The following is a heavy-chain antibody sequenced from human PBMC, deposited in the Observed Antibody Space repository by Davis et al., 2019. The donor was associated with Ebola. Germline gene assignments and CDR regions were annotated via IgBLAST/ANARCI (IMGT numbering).Heavy chain of an antibody. Sequence: PGGSLRLSCKGSGYSFTSYWISWVRQMPGKGLEWMGRIDPSDSYTNYSPSFQGHVTISADKSISTAYLQWSSLKASDTAMYYCARLWFGELSRGYYYYGMDVWGQGTTVTVSS. CDR1: GYSFTSYW. CDR3: ARLWFGELSRGYYYYGMDV. D-gene: IGHD3-10*01. CDR2: IDPSDSYT. J-gene: IGHJ6*02. V-gene: IGHV5-10-1*01.